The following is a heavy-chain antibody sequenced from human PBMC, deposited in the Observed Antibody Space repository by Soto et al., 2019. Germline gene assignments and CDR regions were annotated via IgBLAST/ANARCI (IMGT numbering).Heavy chain of an antibody. CDR1: GYTFTSYG. CDR2: ISAYNGNT. Sequence: QVQLVQSEAEVKKPGASVKVSCKASGYTFTSYGISWVRQAPGQGLEWMGWISAYNGNTNYAQKLKGRVTMTTDPSTSTDYMDLRSLRSDDTAVYYCARDLGTTIFGVAPVMFWGQGTLVTVSS. V-gene: IGHV1-18*01. CDR3: ARDLGTTIFGVAPVMF. J-gene: IGHJ4*02. D-gene: IGHD3-3*01.